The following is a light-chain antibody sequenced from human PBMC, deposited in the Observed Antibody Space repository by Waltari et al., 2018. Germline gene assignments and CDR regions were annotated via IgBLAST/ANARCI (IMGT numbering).Light chain of an antibody. Sequence: QPVLTQPPSSSASPGASARLTCTSPSDINVGDFNISWYQQKPGSPPRFLLYYKSDSEKAQGSGVPSRFSGSKDASANAGILLISVLQSEDEADYYCMFWPSNVWVFGGGTKLTVL. CDR3: MFWPSNVWV. V-gene: IGLV5-37*01. J-gene: IGLJ3*02. CDR1: SDINVGDFN. CDR2: YKSDSEK.